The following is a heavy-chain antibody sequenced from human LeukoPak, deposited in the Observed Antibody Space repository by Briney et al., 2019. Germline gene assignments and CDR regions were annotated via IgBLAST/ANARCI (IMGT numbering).Heavy chain of an antibody. J-gene: IGHJ4*02. CDR2: IRYDGSNK. D-gene: IGHD4-23*01. V-gene: IGHV3-30*02. CDR1: GFTFSNYA. CDR3: ARGGSYGGYHSY. Sequence: PGGSLRLSCAASGFTFSNYAMHWVRQAPGKGLEWVAFIRYDGSNKYYADSVKGRFTISRDNSKNTLYLQMNSLRAEDTALYYCARGGSYGGYHSYWGQGTLVTVSS.